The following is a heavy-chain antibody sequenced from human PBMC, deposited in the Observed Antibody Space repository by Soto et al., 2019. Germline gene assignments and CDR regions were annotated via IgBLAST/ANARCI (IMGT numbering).Heavy chain of an antibody. Sequence: SETLSLTCAFSGYSISSSNWWGRIRQPPGKGLEWIGYIYYSGTTYYNPSLKSRVTVSVDTSKNQFSLKLTSVTAVDTAVYYCARREIQGPIDYWGQGTLVTVSS. J-gene: IGHJ4*02. D-gene: IGHD1-26*01. CDR1: GYSISSSNW. V-gene: IGHV4-28*01. CDR3: ARREIQGPIDY. CDR2: IYYSGTT.